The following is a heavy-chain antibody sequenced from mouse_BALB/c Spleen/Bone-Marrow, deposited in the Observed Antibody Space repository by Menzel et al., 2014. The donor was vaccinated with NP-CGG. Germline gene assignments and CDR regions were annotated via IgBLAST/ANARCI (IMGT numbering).Heavy chain of an antibody. J-gene: IGHJ2*01. CDR3: ARDYYGSSYFDY. CDR2: MSSSGST. CDR1: GYSITSGYY. V-gene: IGHV3-2*02. D-gene: IGHD1-1*01. Sequence: ESGPGLVKPSQSLSLTCSVTGYSITSGYYWNWIRQFPGNKLEWMGYMSSSGSTSYRPSLKSRISITRDTSKNQFFLQLNSVTAEDTGTYYCARDYYGSSYFDYWGQGTTLTVSS.